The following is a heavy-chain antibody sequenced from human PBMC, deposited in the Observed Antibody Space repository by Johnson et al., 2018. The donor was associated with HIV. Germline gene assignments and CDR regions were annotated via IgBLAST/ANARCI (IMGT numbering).Heavy chain of an antibody. Sequence: QVQLVESVGGLVQPGGSLILSCAASGFTFSSNWMYWVRQAPGKGLEWVAFIRYDGSNKYYAASVKGRFTISRDNSKNTLYLQMNSLRAEDTAVYSCAKDGPPFDIWGQGTMVTVSS. J-gene: IGHJ3*02. CDR2: IRYDGSNK. CDR3: AKDGPPFDI. V-gene: IGHV3-30*02. CDR1: GFTFSSNW.